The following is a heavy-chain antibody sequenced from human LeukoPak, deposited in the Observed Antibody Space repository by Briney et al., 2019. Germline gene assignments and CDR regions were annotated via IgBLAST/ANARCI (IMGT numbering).Heavy chain of an antibody. Sequence: GESLKISCKGSGYSFTSYWIGWVRQMPGKGLEWMGIIYPGDSDTRYSPSLQGQVTISADKSISTAYLQWSSLKASDTAMYYCARRIGYYYDSSGYFFDYWGQGTLVTVSS. CDR3: ARRIGYYYDSSGYFFDY. V-gene: IGHV5-51*01. CDR1: GYSFTSYW. CDR2: IYPGDSDT. J-gene: IGHJ4*02. D-gene: IGHD3-22*01.